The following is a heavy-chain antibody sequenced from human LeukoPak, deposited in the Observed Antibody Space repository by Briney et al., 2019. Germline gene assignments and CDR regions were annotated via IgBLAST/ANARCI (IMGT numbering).Heavy chain of an antibody. Sequence: MASETLSLTCTVSGGSISSNYWNWIRQPPGKGLEWIGLIHYSDYYNENTNYNPSLKSRVTMSVDMSKNQFSLKLRSVTAADTAVYYCARGYRTGWYFFDYWGQGTLVTVSS. D-gene: IGHD6-19*01. CDR1: GGSISSNY. CDR3: ARGYRTGWYFFDY. J-gene: IGHJ4*02. CDR2: IHYSDYYNENT. V-gene: IGHV4-59*08.